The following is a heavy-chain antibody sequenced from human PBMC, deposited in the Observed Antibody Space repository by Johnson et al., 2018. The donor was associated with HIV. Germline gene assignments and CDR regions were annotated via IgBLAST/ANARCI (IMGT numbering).Heavy chain of an antibody. CDR3: STGDIVVVAGAMLLPLHDAFDI. CDR1: GFTFNNAW. V-gene: IGHV3-15*01. Sequence: EVQLVESGGGLVKPGGSLRLSCAASGFTFNNAWMSWVRQAPGKGLEWVGHIKSKTDGGATDYPAPVKDRFTISRDDSKNTLYLQINSLKTDDTGVYYCSTGDIVVVAGAMLLPLHDAFDIWGQGTMVTVSS. CDR2: IKSKTDGGAT. D-gene: IGHD2-15*01. J-gene: IGHJ3*02.